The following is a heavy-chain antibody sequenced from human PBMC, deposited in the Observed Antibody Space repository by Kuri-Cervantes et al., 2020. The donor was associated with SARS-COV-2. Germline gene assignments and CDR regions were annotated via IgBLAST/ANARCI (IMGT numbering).Heavy chain of an antibody. J-gene: IGHJ3*02. CDR2: ISSSSSDI. Sequence: WETLSLSCAASGFTFSSYSMNWVRQAPGKGLEWVSSISSSSSDIYYADSVKGRFTISRDNAKNSLYLQMNSLRAEDTAVYYCARDYCSSTSCDNDAFDIWGQGTMVTVSS. CDR1: GFTFSSYS. CDR3: ARDYCSSTSCDNDAFDI. V-gene: IGHV3-21*01. D-gene: IGHD2-2*02.